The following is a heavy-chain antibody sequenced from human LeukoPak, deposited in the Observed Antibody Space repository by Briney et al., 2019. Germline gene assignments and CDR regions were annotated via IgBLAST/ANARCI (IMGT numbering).Heavy chain of an antibody. D-gene: IGHD3-22*01. CDR3: ARDRGDYDSSGYYGYFDY. V-gene: IGHV4-59*11. CDR1: GGSIRSHY. Sequence: SETLSLTCTVSGGSIRSHYWSWIRQPPGKGLEWIGYIYYSGSTNYNPSLKSRVTISVDTSKDQFSLKLSSVTAADTAVYYCARDRGDYDSSGYYGYFDYWGQGALVTVSS. J-gene: IGHJ4*02. CDR2: IYYSGST.